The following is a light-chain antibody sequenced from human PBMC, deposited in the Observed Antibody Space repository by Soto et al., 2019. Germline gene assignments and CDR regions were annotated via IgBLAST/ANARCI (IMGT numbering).Light chain of an antibody. V-gene: IGKV1-5*01. CDR1: QSISTW. CDR3: QQGKT. CDR2: DAS. J-gene: IGKJ1*01. Sequence: DIPMTQSPSTLSASVGDRVTITCRASQSISTWLAWYQQRPGKAPKLLIYDASSLESGVPSRFSGSGSGTEFTLTISSLQPDDFATYYCQQGKTFGQGTKVDIK.